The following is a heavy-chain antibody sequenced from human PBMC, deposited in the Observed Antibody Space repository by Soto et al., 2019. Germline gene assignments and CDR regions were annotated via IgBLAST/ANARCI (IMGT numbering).Heavy chain of an antibody. D-gene: IGHD2-2*01. CDR3: ARDRNIVVVPAAIWKYGMDV. V-gene: IGHV4-30-4*01. CDR1: GGSISSGDYY. J-gene: IGHJ6*02. CDR2: IYYSGST. Sequence: SETLSLTCTVSGGSISSGDYYWSWIRQPLGKGLEWIGYIYYSGSTYYNPSLKSRVTISVDTSKNQFSLKLSSVTAADTAVYYCARDRNIVVVPAAIWKYGMDVWGQGTTVTVSS.